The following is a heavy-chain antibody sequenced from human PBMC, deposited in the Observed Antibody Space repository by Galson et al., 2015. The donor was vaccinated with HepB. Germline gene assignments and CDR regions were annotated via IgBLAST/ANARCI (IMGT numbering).Heavy chain of an antibody. CDR1: GGSFSGYY. CDR2: INHSGST. J-gene: IGHJ6*03. V-gene: IGHV4-34*01. D-gene: IGHD3-16*01. CDR3: ARALKGDQRAPYFYSYMDV. Sequence: TLSLTCAVYGGSFSGYYWSWIRQSPGKGLEWIGEINHSGSTNYNPSLKSRVTISVDTSKNQFSLKVSSVTAADTAVYYCARALKGDQRAPYFYSYMDVWGTGTTVTVSS.